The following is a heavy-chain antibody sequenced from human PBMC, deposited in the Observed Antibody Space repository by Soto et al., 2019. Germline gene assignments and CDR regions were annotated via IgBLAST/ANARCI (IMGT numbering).Heavy chain of an antibody. CDR3: TTAWFDP. V-gene: IGHV6-1*01. CDR1: GDSVSSNSAA. Sequence: SQTLSLTCAISGDSVSSNSAAWNWIRQSPSRGLEWLGRTYYRSKWYNEYAVSGESRITINPDTSKNQLSLQVNSVTPEDTAVYYCTTAWFDPWGQGTLVTVSS. CDR2: TYYRSKWYN. J-gene: IGHJ5*02.